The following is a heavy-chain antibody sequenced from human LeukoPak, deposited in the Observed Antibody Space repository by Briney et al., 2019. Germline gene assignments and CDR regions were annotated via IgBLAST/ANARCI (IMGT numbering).Heavy chain of an antibody. CDR3: AKDWHESH. Sequence: GGSLRLSCAASGFPFSDYYMSWIRQAPGKGLEWVSYIGGSGTNIYYADSVKGRFTISRDNARNSLYLQMNSLRAEDTAVYYCAKDWHESHWGQGTLVTVSS. V-gene: IGHV3-11*01. CDR2: IGGSGTNI. J-gene: IGHJ4*02. CDR1: GFPFSDYY.